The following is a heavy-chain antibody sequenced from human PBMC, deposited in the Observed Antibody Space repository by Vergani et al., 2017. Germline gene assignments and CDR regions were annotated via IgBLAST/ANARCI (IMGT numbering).Heavy chain of an antibody. J-gene: IGHJ4*02. CDR2: IYPGDSDT. CDR3: ARQVMSAGTTVTPFDY. CDR1: GYSFTSYW. V-gene: IGHV5-51*01. Sequence: EVQLVQSGAEVKKPGESLKISCKGSGYSFTSYWIGWVRQMPGKGLEWMGIIYPGDSDTRYSPSFQGQVTISADKSISTAYLQWSSLKASDNAMYYCARQVMSAGTTVTPFDYWGQGTLVTVSS. D-gene: IGHD4-17*01.